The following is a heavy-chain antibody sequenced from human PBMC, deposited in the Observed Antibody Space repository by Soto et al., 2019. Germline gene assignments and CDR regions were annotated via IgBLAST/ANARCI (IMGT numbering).Heavy chain of an antibody. Sequence: EVQLLESGGGLVQPGGSLRLSCAASGFTFSSYAMRWVRQAPGKGLEWVSAISGSGGSTYYADSVKGRFTISRDNSKNPLYLQMNSLRAEATAVYYCARRGSGSYYDYWGQGTLVTVSS. CDR3: ARRGSGSYYDY. J-gene: IGHJ4*02. D-gene: IGHD1-26*01. CDR2: ISGSGGST. CDR1: GFTFSSYA. V-gene: IGHV3-23*01.